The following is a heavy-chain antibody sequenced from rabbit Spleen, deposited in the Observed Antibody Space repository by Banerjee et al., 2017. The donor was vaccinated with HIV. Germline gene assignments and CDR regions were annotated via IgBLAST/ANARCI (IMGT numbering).Heavy chain of an antibody. CDR3: ARDINSVVNKPDL. V-gene: IGHV1S45*01. Sequence: QEQLEESGGDLVKPEGSLTLTCTASGFTLSSYWIYWVRQAPGKGLEWIACIAGGSGGTTYYASWAKGRFTISKTSSTTVTLQMTSLTVADTATYFCARDINSVVNKPDLWGPGTLVTVS. CDR2: IAGGSGGTT. CDR1: GFTLSSYW. D-gene: IGHD1-1*01. J-gene: IGHJ6*01.